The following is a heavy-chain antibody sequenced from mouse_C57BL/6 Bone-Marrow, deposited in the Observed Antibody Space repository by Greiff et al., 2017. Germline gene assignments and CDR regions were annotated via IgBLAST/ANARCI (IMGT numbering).Heavy chain of an antibody. D-gene: IGHD6-2*01. V-gene: IGHV1-55*01. CDR1: GYTFTSYW. Sequence: QVQLQQPGAELVKPGASVKMSCKASGYTFTSYWITWVKQRPGQGLEWIGDIYPGSGSTNYNEKFKGKATMTVDTSSSTAYMQISSLTTEDAAVYYCARSLPNYFDYWGQGTTLTVSS. J-gene: IGHJ2*01. CDR3: ARSLPNYFDY. CDR2: IYPGSGST.